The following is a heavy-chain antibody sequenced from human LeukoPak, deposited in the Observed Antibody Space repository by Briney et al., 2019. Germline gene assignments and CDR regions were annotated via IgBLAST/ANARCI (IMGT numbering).Heavy chain of an antibody. CDR2: INHSGST. CDR1: GGSFSGYY. CDR3: ARVMTTVTGSFDY. J-gene: IGHJ4*02. V-gene: IGHV4-34*01. Sequence: PSETLSLTCAVYGGSFSGYYWGWIRQPPGKGLEWIGEINHSGSTNYNPSLKSRVTISVDTSKNQFSLKLSSVTAADTAVYYCARVMTTVTGSFDYWGQGTLVTVSS. D-gene: IGHD4-17*01.